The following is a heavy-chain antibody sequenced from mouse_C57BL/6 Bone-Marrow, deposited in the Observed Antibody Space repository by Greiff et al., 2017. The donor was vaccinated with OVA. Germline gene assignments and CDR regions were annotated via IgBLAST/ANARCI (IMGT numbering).Heavy chain of an antibody. V-gene: IGHV7-3*01. J-gene: IGHJ1*03. CDR2: IRNKANGYTT. CDR3: ARSPLWDVGYFDV. Sequence: EVHLVESGGGLVQPGGSLSLSCAASGFTFTDYYMSWVRQPPGKALEWLGFIRNKANGYTTEYSASVKGRFTISRDNSQSILYLQMNALRAEDSATYYCARSPLWDVGYFDVWGTGTTVTVSS. D-gene: IGHD4-1*01. CDR1: GFTFTDYY.